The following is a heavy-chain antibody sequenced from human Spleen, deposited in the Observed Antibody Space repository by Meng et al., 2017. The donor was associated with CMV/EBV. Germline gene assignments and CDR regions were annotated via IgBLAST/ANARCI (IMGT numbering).Heavy chain of an antibody. D-gene: IGHD5-12*01. V-gene: IGHV1-18*01. CDR1: GYTFTSYG. CDR3: AREADIDTGYYYYYGMDV. J-gene: IGHJ6*02. CDR2: SNAGNGNT. Sequence: ASVKVSCKASGYTFTSYGINWVRQAPGQGLEWMGWSNAGNGNTNYAQKLQGRVTMTTDTSTSTAYMELRSLRSDDTAVYYCAREADIDTGYYYYYGMDVWGQGTTVTVSS.